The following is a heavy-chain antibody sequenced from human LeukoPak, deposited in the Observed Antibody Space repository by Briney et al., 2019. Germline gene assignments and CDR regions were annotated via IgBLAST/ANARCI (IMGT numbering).Heavy chain of an antibody. J-gene: IGHJ3*02. CDR3: AKERTVTTFSDAFDI. CDR1: GYTFTSYT. CDR2: ISANNGNT. Sequence: ASVKVSCKASGYTFTSYTISWVRQAPGQGLEWMGWISANNGNTNYAQNLQGRVTMTTDTSTCTAYMELRSLRSDDTAMYYCAKERTVTTFSDAFDIWGQGTMVIVSS. D-gene: IGHD4-17*01. V-gene: IGHV1-18*01.